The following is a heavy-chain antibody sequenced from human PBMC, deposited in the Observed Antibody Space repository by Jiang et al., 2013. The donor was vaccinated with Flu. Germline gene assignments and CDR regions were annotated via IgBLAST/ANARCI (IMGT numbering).Heavy chain of an antibody. CDR3: ARDVAVAGYSFFDY. V-gene: IGHV1-69*01. J-gene: IGHJ4*02. D-gene: IGHD6-19*01. CDR2: A. Sequence: ANYAQKFQGRVTITADESTSTAYMELSSRRSEDTAVYYCARDVAVAGYSFFDYWGQGTLVTVSS.